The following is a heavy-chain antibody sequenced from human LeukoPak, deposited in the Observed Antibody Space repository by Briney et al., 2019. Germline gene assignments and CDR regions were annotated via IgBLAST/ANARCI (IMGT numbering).Heavy chain of an antibody. V-gene: IGHV3-53*01. CDR2: IYSGGST. Sequence: GGSLRLSCAASGFTVSSNYMSWVRQAPGKGLEWVSVIYSGGSTYYADSVKGRFTISRDNSKNTLYLQMNSLRAEDTAVYYCARGRIVATIPRAYYFDYWGQGTLVTVSS. J-gene: IGHJ4*02. CDR1: GFTVSSNY. D-gene: IGHD5-12*01. CDR3: ARGRIVATIPRAYYFDY.